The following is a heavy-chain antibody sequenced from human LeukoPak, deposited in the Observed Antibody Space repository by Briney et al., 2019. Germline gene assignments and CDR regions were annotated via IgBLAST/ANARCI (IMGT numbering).Heavy chain of an antibody. CDR2: INAGNGNT. CDR1: GYTFTSYA. Sequence: ASVKVSCKASGYTFTSYAMHWVRQAPGQRLEWMGWINAGNGNTKYSQKFQGRVTITRDTSASTAYMELSSLRSEDTAVYYCARFGYDFWSGYYTRPIPPDYWGQRTLVTVSS. J-gene: IGHJ4*02. D-gene: IGHD3-3*01. CDR3: ARFGYDFWSGYYTRPIPPDY. V-gene: IGHV1-3*01.